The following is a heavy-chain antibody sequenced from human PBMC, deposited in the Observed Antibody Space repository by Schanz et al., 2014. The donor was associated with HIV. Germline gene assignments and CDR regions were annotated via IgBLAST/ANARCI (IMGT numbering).Heavy chain of an antibody. Sequence: EVQLVESGGGLIQPGGSLRLSCTSPGLSVRLNYINWVRQAPGKGLEWVSVMNAGGDTFYAASVKGRFTISRDNAKNSLDLQMNSLRFADTSVYYCVRGDTGFEYWGQGTLVTVS. CDR3: VRGDTGFEY. V-gene: IGHV3-53*01. J-gene: IGHJ4*02. CDR2: MNAGGDT. CDR1: GLSVRLNY. D-gene: IGHD5-18*01.